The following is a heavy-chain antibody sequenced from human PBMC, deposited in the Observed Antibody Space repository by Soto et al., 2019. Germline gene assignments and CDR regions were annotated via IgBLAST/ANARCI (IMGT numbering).Heavy chain of an antibody. V-gene: IGHV2-5*05. Sequence: QITLKESGPTLVKPTQTLTLTCTFSGFSLRTNGVGVSRIRQHLGKALEWLALVFWDDDERYGPSLKIRLTITRDTSKSQVVLTMTNMDLADTATYFCAYRPIVAPGRFDPWGQGTLVTVSS. CDR1: GFSLRTNGVG. D-gene: IGHD6-13*01. CDR2: VFWDDDE. J-gene: IGHJ5*02. CDR3: AYRPIVAPGRFDP.